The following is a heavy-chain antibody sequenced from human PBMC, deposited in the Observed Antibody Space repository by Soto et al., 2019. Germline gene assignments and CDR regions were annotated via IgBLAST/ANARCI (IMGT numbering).Heavy chain of an antibody. CDR3: AKDLEASQHSQNEYSSSSPHPLVV. CDR2: INPSGGST. D-gene: IGHD6-6*01. CDR1: GYTFTSYY. Sequence: ASVKVSCKASGYTFTSYYMHWVRQAPGQGLEWMGIINPSGGSTSYAQKFQGRVTMTRDTSTSTVYMELSSLRSEDTAVYYCAKDLEASQHSQNEYSSSSPHPLVVWGQGTKVTVSS. V-gene: IGHV1-46*01. J-gene: IGHJ6*02.